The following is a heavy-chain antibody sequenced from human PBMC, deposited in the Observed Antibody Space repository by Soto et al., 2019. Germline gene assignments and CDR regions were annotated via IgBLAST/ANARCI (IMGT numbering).Heavy chain of an antibody. CDR2: ISAYNGNT. CDR3: ARTLPRAADPSGVFDI. J-gene: IGHJ3*02. V-gene: IGHV1-18*01. CDR1: GYTFTSYG. D-gene: IGHD6-13*01. Sequence: QVQLVQSGAEVKKPGASVKVSCKASGYTFTSYGISWVRQAPGQGLEWMGWISAYNGNTNYAQKLQGRVTMTTDTSTSTAEMELRSLRSDDTAVYYCARTLPRAADPSGVFDIWGQGTMVTVSS.